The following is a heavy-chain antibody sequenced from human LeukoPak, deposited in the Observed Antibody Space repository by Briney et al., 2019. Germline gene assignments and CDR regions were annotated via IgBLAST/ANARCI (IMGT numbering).Heavy chain of an antibody. J-gene: IGHJ4*02. D-gene: IGHD2-8*01. CDR1: GFSFSSFA. Sequence: GGSLRLSCVGSGFSFSSFAMSWVRQAPGKGLEWVSTVSGGGAYTYYADSVKGRFTVSRDDSKSMHFLQMNSLRPEDTALYFCAKRITVSAGYYLDSWGQGTLVTVSS. CDR3: AKRITVSAGYYLDS. CDR2: VSGGGAYT. V-gene: IGHV3-23*01.